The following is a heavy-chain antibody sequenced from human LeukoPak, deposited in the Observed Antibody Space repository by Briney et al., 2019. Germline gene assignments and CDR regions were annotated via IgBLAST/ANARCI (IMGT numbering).Heavy chain of an antibody. CDR3: AKDQIGWAPGYVSGPLDQ. J-gene: IGHJ4*02. CDR1: GFSFTMYG. CDR2: ISTDGNNE. Sequence: PGRPLRLSCAASGFSFTMYGIHWVRQAPAKGLEWVAVISTDGNNEYYANSVKGRFTISRDNSKNTVYLQMTSLRTEDTAVYYCAKDQIGWAPGYVSGPLDQWGQGTLVTVSS. V-gene: IGHV3-30*18. D-gene: IGHD6-19*01.